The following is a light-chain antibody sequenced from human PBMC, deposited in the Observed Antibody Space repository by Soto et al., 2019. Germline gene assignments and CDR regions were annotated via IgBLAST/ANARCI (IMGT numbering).Light chain of an antibody. V-gene: IGLV2-8*01. J-gene: IGLJ2*01. CDR1: SSDIGAYNY. CDR2: EVT. Sequence: QSALTQPPSASGSPGQSVTISCTGTSSDIGAYNYVSWYQQHPGKAPKLMILEVTKRPSGVPDRFSGSKSGNTASLTVSWLQAEDEADYYCFSFAGSTVLFGGGTKVTVL. CDR3: FSFAGSTVL.